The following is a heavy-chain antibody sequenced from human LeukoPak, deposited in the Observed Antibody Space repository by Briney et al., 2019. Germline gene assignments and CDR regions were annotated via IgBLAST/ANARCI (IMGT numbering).Heavy chain of an antibody. CDR2: IYYSGST. D-gene: IGHD3-3*02. V-gene: IGHV4-59*01. CDR1: GGSISSYY. J-gene: IGHJ4*02. Sequence: SETLSLTCTVSGGSISSYYWSWIRQPPGKGLEWIGYIYYSGSTNYNPSLKSRVTISVDTSKNQFSLKLSSVTAADTAVYYCARGLHFWSGYYGYYFDYWGQGTLVTVSS. CDR3: ARGLHFWSGYYGYYFDY.